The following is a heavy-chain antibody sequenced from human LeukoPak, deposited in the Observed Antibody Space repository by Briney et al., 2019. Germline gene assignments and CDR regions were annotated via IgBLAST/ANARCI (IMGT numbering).Heavy chain of an antibody. Sequence: GGSLRLSCAASGFTFSSYGMHWVRQAPGKGLEWVAVISYDGSNKYYADSVKGRFTISRDNSKNTLYLQMNSLRAEDTAVYYCAQESGWGLPHAFDFWGQGTMVAVSS. CDR3: AQESGWGLPHAFDF. J-gene: IGHJ3*01. CDR2: ISYDGSNK. CDR1: GFTFSSYG. D-gene: IGHD3-3*01. V-gene: IGHV3-30*18.